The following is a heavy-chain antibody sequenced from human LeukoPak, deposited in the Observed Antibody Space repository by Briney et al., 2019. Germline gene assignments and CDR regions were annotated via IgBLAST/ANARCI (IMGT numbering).Heavy chain of an antibody. CDR3: ARDTASSLIWFGELFTDY. D-gene: IGHD3-10*01. J-gene: IGHJ4*02. CDR2: ISAYNGNT. Sequence: ASVTLSCTASGYTFTSYGISWVRQAPGQGLELMGWISAYNGNTNYAQKLQGRVTMTTDTSTSTAYMELRSLRSDDTAVYYCARDTASSLIWFGELFTDYWGQGTLVNVSS. CDR1: GYTFTSYG. V-gene: IGHV1-18*01.